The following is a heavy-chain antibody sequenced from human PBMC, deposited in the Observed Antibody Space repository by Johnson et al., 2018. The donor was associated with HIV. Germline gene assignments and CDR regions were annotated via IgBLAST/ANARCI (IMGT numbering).Heavy chain of an antibody. CDR1: GFTFSNFG. V-gene: IGHV3-33*06. D-gene: IGHD3-3*01. CDR2: IWYDGSNK. Sequence: VQLVESGGGVVQPGRSLRLSCAASGFTFSNFGMHWVHQAPGKGLEWVAVIWYDGSNKYYADSVKGRFTISRDNSKSTLYLQMNSLRAEDTAVYYCANDFWSGSGIWGQGTMGTGSS. CDR3: ANDFWSGSGI. J-gene: IGHJ3*02.